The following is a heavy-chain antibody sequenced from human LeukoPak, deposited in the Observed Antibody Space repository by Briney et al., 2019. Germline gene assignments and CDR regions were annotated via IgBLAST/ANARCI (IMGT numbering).Heavy chain of an antibody. Sequence: SETLSLTCPGPGGSISSRSYYWGWIRQPPGKGLEWIGSIYYSGSTYYNPSLKSRVTISVDTSKNQFSLKLSSVTAADTAVYYCASSIPYTHFDYWGQGTLVTVSS. J-gene: IGHJ4*02. CDR2: IYYSGST. CDR1: GGSISSRSYY. V-gene: IGHV4-39*01. D-gene: IGHD2-2*02. CDR3: ASSIPYTHFDY.